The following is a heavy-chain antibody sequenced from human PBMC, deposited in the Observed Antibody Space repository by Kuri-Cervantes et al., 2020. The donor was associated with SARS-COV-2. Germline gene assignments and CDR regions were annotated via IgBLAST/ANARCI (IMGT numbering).Heavy chain of an antibody. Sequence: SETLSLSCTVSGGSISNGSFYWGWIRQPPGRGLEWIGNIYYSGSAYYYPALESRATISLGTSNNQFSLKLSSVTAADTAVYYCARPDSSGYYSDYWGQGTLVTVSS. J-gene: IGHJ4*02. CDR3: ARPDSSGYYSDY. D-gene: IGHD3-22*01. CDR2: IYYSGSA. V-gene: IGHV4-39*01. CDR1: GGSISNGSFY.